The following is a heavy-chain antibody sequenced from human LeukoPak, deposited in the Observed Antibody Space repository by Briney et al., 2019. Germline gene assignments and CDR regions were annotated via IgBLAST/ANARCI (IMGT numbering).Heavy chain of an antibody. CDR2: INHSGST. Sequence: SETLSLTCAVYGGTFSGYYWNWIRQPPGKGLEWIGEINHSGSTNYNPSLKSRVTMSVDTSKNQFSLKVGSVTAADTAVYYCARGLAVAGTHVFDYWGQGTLVTVSS. D-gene: IGHD6-13*01. J-gene: IGHJ4*02. V-gene: IGHV4-34*01. CDR1: GGTFSGYY. CDR3: ARGLAVAGTHVFDY.